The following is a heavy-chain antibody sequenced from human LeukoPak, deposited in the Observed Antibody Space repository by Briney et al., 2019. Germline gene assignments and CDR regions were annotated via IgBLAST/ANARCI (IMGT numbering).Heavy chain of an antibody. CDR3: ARAPAHNYYYMDV. Sequence: PSETLSLTCTVSGGSISSYYWNWIRQPPGKGLEWIGYIYYSGSTNYNPSLKSRVTISLDTSKNQFSLNLTSVTAADTAVYYCARAPAHNYYYMDVWGKGTTVTVSS. J-gene: IGHJ6*03. CDR2: IYYSGST. CDR1: GGSISSYY. V-gene: IGHV4-59*01.